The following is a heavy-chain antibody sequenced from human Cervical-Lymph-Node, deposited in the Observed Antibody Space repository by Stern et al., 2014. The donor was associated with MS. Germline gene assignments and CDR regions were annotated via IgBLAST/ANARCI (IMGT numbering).Heavy chain of an antibody. V-gene: IGHV4-31*03. Sequence: VHLVESGPGLVKPSQTVSLTCTVSGASVSSSGYYWSWIRQHPGQGLEWIGYIYYTGSTYYNPSLKSRVTISLDTSKNRFSLRLSSVTAADTAVYFCARGATINDFDFWGQGTLVTVSS. D-gene: IGHD5-12*01. CDR3: ARGATINDFDF. CDR2: IYYTGST. CDR1: GASVSSSGYY. J-gene: IGHJ4*02.